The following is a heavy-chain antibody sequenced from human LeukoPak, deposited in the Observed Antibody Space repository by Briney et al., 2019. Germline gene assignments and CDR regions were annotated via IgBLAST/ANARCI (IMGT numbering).Heavy chain of an antibody. J-gene: IGHJ4*02. CDR2: IKEDGNED. D-gene: IGHD5-12*01. Sequence: GGSLRLSCTVSGFSFREHWMSWVRQAPGKGLEWVGNIKEDGNEDYYVDSVEGRFVIYRDNAKNSLYLQMHSLRAEDTAVYYCTRGDRGYAESLYWGRGTLVTVSS. V-gene: IGHV3-7*02. CDR3: TRGDRGYAESLY. CDR1: GFSFREHW.